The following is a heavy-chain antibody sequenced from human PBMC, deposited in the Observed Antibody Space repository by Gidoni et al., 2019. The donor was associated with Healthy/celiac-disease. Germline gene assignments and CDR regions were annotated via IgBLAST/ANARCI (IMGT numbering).Heavy chain of an antibody. Sequence: EVQLLESGGGLVQPGWSLRLSCAASGFTFNSYAMSWVRQAPGKGLEWVSAISGSGGSTYYADSVKGRFTISRDNSKNTLYLQMNSLRAEDTAVYYCAKDIAARPYYYYYMDVWGKGTTVTVSS. V-gene: IGHV3-23*01. CDR3: AKDIAARPYYYYYMDV. CDR1: GFTFNSYA. D-gene: IGHD6-6*01. J-gene: IGHJ6*03. CDR2: ISGSGGST.